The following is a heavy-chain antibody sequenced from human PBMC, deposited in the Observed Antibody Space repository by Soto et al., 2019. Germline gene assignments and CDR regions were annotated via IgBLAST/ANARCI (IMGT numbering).Heavy chain of an antibody. CDR1: GGTFSSYT. D-gene: IGHD6-19*01. CDR3: ARESSGSSGWYRGPRSFDC. V-gene: IGHV1-69*08. CDR2: IIPILGIA. Sequence: QVQLVQSGAEVKKPGSSVKVSCKASGGTFSSYTISWVRQAPGQGLEWMGRIIPILGIANYAQKFQGRVTIAAEKSTSTVYMELSSLRSEDKAVYYCARESSGSSGWYRGPRSFDCWGQGTLVTVSS. J-gene: IGHJ4*02.